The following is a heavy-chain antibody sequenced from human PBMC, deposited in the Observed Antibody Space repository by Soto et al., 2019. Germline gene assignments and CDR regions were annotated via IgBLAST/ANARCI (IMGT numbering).Heavy chain of an antibody. Sequence: QVPLVESGGGVVQPGRSLTLSCAASGFTFSRYGMHWVRQALGKGLEWVAIIPYHGKNQYYADSVRGRFTISRDVSKNTLYLEMSMLRVEDTAVYYWENEYSCGWPYFDRWGQVTLVAVSS. CDR2: IPYHGKNQ. CDR1: GFTFSRYG. V-gene: IGHV3-30*18. D-gene: IGHD6-19*01. CDR3: ENEYSCGWPYFDR. J-gene: IGHJ4*02.